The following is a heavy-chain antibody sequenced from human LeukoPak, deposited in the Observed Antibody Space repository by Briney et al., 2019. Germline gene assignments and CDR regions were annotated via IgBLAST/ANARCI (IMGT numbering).Heavy chain of an antibody. D-gene: IGHD6-13*01. CDR3: AILKYSSSSFDY. CDR1: GGSISSYY. V-gene: IGHV4-59*01. Sequence: SETLSLTCTVSGGSISSYYWSWIRQPPGKGLEWIGYIYYSGSTNYNPSLKSRVTISVDTSKNQFSLKLSSVTAADTAVYYCAILKYSSSSFDYWGPGTLLTVSS. CDR2: IYYSGST. J-gene: IGHJ4*02.